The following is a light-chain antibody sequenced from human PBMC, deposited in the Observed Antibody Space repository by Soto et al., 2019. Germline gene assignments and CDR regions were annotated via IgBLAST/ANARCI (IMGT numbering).Light chain of an antibody. CDR1: SSNIGAGFD. V-gene: IGLV1-40*01. Sequence: QSVLTQPPSVSGAPGQRVTISCSGNSSNIGAGFDVHWYQQLPGAAPKLLIYDSTNRPSGVPDRFSGSKSDTSASLAITGLQIDDEAEYDYQSYDTGRTGHVLFGGGTKLTVL. J-gene: IGLJ2*01. CDR3: QSYDTGRTGHVL. CDR2: DST.